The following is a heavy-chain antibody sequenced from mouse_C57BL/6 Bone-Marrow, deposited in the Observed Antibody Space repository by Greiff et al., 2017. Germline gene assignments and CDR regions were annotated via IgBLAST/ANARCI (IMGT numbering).Heavy chain of an antibody. CDR1: GFNIKDDY. J-gene: IGHJ1*03. V-gene: IGHV14-4*01. CDR2: IDPENGDT. D-gene: IGHD2-4*01. Sequence: DVQLQESGAELVRPGASVKLSCTASGFNIKDDYMHWVKQRPEQGLEWIGWIDPENGDTEYASKFQGKATITADTSSNTAYLQLSSLTSEDTAVYYCTTLNDYDWYFDVWGTGTTVTVSS. CDR3: TTLNDYDWYFDV.